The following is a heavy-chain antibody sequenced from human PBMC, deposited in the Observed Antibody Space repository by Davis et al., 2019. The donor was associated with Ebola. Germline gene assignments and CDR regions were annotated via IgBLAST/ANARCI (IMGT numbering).Heavy chain of an antibody. CDR2: VYETGAAI. Sequence: GESLKISCEASGFTFAFSGYTMFWVRPAPGRGLEWVSGVYETGAAIYYADSVKGRFTVSRDDSDNTLSLQMNSLTVEDTAVYYCARWRIGREYIDLWGQGTQVTVS. CDR1: GFTFAFSGYT. D-gene: IGHD4-23*01. J-gene: IGHJ4*02. V-gene: IGHV3-23*01. CDR3: ARWRIGREYIDL.